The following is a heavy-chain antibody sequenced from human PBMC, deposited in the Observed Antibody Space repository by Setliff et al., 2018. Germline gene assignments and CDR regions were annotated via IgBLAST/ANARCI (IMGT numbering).Heavy chain of an antibody. J-gene: IGHJ5*02. Sequence: PSETLSLTCTVSGGSISSGSYYWGWIRQPAGKGLEWIGHIYTSGNTDYSPSLKSRVTISVDTSKNQFSLKLSSVTAADTAVYYCARNRLLIAVDQGFDPRGQGTLVTVSS. V-gene: IGHV4-61*09. CDR1: GGSISSGSYY. CDR2: IYTSGNT. CDR3: ARNRLLIAVDQGFDP. D-gene: IGHD6-19*01.